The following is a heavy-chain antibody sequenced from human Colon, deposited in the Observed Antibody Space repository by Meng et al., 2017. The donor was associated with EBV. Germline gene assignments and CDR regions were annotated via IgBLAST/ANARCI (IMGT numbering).Heavy chain of an antibody. CDR2: ISTNTGNP. CDR1: GYTFTRYP. J-gene: IGHJ4*02. CDR3: GTLKYTSGFYGPAY. D-gene: IGHD6-19*01. Sequence: VQWVHSGCELKKPGASVKVSCKAFGYTFTRYPMNWVRQAPGQGLEWMGWISTNTGNPTYAQGFTGRFVFSVDTSVSTAYLQISSLKAEDTAVYYCGTLKYTSGFYGPAYWGQGALVTVSS. V-gene: IGHV7-4-1*02.